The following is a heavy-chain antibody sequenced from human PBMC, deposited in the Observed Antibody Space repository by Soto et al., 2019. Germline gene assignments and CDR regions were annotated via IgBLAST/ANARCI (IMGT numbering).Heavy chain of an antibody. J-gene: IGHJ6*02. CDR2: INPKGGGT. Sequence: VKVSCKASGYSFTDYHIHWVRQAPGQGLEWLGRINPKGGGTSTAQKFQGWVTMTTDTSISTASMELTRLTSDDTAIYYCARGDSTDCSNGVCSFFYNHDMDVWGQGTTVTVSS. CDR3: ARGDSTDCSNGVCSFFYNHDMDV. V-gene: IGHV1-2*04. CDR1: GYSFTDYH. D-gene: IGHD2-8*01.